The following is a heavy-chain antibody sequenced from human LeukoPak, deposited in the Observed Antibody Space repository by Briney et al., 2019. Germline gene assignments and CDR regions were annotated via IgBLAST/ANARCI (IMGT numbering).Heavy chain of an antibody. CDR3: ARVAGSGYDSLGYFFDY. CDR1: GYAFTSNY. Sequence: GASVKVSCKASGYAFTSNYMHWVRQAPGQGFEWRGIINPNGGSTNYAQKFQGRVTMTSDTSTSTVYMELSSLRSDDTAVYYCARVAGSGYDSLGYFFDYWGQGTQVTVST. V-gene: IGHV1-46*01. CDR2: INPNGGST. D-gene: IGHD5-12*01. J-gene: IGHJ4*02.